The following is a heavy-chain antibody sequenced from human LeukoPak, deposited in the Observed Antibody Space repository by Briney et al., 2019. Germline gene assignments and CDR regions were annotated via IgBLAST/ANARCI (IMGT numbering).Heavy chain of an antibody. Sequence: SVKVSCKASGGTFSSYAISWVRQAPGQGLEWMGGIIPIFGTANYAQKFQGRVTITTDESTSTAYMELSSLRSEDTAMYYCASRNFYDSSGYFDYWGQGTLVTVSS. D-gene: IGHD3-22*01. CDR2: IIPIFGTA. V-gene: IGHV1-69*05. CDR3: ASRNFYDSSGYFDY. J-gene: IGHJ4*02. CDR1: GGTFSSYA.